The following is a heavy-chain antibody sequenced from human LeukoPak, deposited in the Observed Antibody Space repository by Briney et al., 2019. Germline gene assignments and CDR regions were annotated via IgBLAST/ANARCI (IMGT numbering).Heavy chain of an antibody. CDR1: GGSISSGSYY. V-gene: IGHV4-61*01. CDR2: IYYSGST. J-gene: IGHJ4*02. D-gene: IGHD4/OR15-4a*01. CDR3: ARGNPPMVGRYYLDL. Sequence: SETLSLTCTVSGGSISSGSYYWSWIRQPPGKGLEWIGYIYYSGSTNYNPSLKSRVTISVDTSKNQFSLKLSSVTAADTAVYYCARGNPPMVGRYYLDLWGQGTLVTVSS.